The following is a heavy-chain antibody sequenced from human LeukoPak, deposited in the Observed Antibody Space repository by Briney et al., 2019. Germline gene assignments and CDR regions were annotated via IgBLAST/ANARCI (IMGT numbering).Heavy chain of an antibody. J-gene: IGHJ6*02. CDR1: GFTFGDYG. V-gene: IGHV3-9*01. Sequence: SGRSLRLSCAASGFTFGDYGMHWVRQAPGKGLEWVSGISWNSGSIGYADSVKGRFTISRDNAKNSLYLQMNSLRAEDTALYYCAKDLSYCSSEDYYGMDAWGQGTTVTVSS. CDR2: ISWNSGSI. CDR3: AKDLSYCSSEDYYGMDA. D-gene: IGHD2-2*01.